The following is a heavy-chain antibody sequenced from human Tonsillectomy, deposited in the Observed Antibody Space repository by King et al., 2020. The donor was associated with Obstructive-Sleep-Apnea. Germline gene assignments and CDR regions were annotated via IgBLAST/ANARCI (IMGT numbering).Heavy chain of an antibody. J-gene: IGHJ4*02. D-gene: IGHD3-22*01. Sequence: VHLVESGGGLVKPGGSLRLSCAASGFTFSDYYMNWVRQAPGKGLQWVSSISSSSSYIYYADSVKGRFTISRDNAKNSLYLQMNSLRVEDTAVYYCARDGYYYDSSGSYYFDYWGQGTLVTVSS. V-gene: IGHV3-21*01. CDR2: ISSSSSYI. CDR1: GFTFSDYY. CDR3: ARDGYYYDSSGSYYFDY.